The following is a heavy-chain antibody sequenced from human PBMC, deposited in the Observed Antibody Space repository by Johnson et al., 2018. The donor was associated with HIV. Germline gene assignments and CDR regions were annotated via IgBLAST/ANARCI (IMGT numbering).Heavy chain of an antibody. CDR3: ARGPPTYYYDSSGYYYWSAFDI. V-gene: IGHV3-7*02. D-gene: IGHD3-22*01. J-gene: IGHJ3*02. CDR1: GFTFSSYW. Sequence: VQLVESGGGLVQPGGSLRLSCAVSGFTFSSYWMSWVRQAPGRGLEWVANIKQDGGEKYYVDSVKGRFTISRDNAKNSLYLQMNSLRAEDTAVYYCARGPPTYYYDSSGYYYWSAFDIWGQGTMVTVSS. CDR2: IKQDGGEK.